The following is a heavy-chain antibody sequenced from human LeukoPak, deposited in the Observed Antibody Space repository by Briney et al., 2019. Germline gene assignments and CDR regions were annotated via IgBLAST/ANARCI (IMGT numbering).Heavy chain of an antibody. Sequence: GGSLRLSCAASGFTFSSYAMHWVRQAPGKGLEWVAVISYDGSNKYYADSVKGRFTISRDNSKNTLYLQMNSLRAEDTAVYYCARGTIAAAVDWFDPWGQGTLVTVSS. CDR2: ISYDGSNK. CDR3: ARGTIAAAVDWFDP. J-gene: IGHJ5*02. CDR1: GFTFSSYA. V-gene: IGHV3-30-3*01. D-gene: IGHD6-13*01.